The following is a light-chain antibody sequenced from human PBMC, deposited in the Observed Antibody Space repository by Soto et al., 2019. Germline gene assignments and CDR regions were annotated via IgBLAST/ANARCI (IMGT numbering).Light chain of an antibody. CDR1: SSDVGGYNY. V-gene: IGLV2-14*01. CDR2: EVS. J-gene: IGLJ3*02. CDR3: SSYTSSSTWV. Sequence: QSALTQPASVSGSPGQSITISCTGTSSDVGGYNYVSWYQQHPGNAPQLMIYEVSNRPSGVSNRFSGSKSGNTASLTISGLQAEEEADYYCSSYTSSSTWVFGGGTKLTVL.